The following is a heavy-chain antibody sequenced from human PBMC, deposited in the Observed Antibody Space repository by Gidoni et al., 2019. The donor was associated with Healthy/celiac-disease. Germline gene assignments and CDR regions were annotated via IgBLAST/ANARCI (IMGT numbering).Heavy chain of an antibody. Sequence: QVQLPQWGAGLLKPSETLSLTCAVYGGSFSGYYWIGEINHSGSTNYNPSLKSRVTISVDTSKNQFSLKLSSVTAADTAVYYCARGLRYCSGGSCSRYFDYWGQGTLVTVSS. CDR3: ARGLRYCSGGSCSRYFDY. V-gene: IGHV4-34*01. J-gene: IGHJ4*02. CDR2: INHSGST. CDR1: GGSFSGYY. D-gene: IGHD2-15*01.